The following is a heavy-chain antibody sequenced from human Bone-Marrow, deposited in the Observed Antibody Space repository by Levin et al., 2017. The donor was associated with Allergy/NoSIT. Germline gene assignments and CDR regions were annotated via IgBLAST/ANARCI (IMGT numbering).Heavy chain of an antibody. CDR2: ISSDGSDK. J-gene: IGHJ4*02. CDR3: ASQIGGRVTETDY. Sequence: GGSLRLSCAVSGFTFSSYAMHWVRQAPGKGLEWVARISSDGSDKYYPDSVKGRFTISRDNSKNTLFLQMNSLRAEDTAVYYCASQIGGRVTETDYWGQGTLVTVSS. D-gene: IGHD2-21*02. V-gene: IGHV3-30*04. CDR1: GFTFSSYA.